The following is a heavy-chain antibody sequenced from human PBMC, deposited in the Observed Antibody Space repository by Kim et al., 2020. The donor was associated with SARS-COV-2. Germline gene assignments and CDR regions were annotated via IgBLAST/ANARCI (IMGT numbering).Heavy chain of an antibody. D-gene: IGHD2-2*01. V-gene: IGHV3-7*03. Sequence: GGSLRLSCAASGFSLSLYWMNWVRQAPGKGLEWVANIRQDGSEKYYADSVKGRFIISRDNAMNSVYLQMNSLRGEDTGVYYCARSLVGSGTWWYDPWGQGTLVTVSS. CDR3: ARSLVGSGTWWYDP. CDR1: GFSLSLYW. J-gene: IGHJ5*02. CDR2: IRQDGSEK.